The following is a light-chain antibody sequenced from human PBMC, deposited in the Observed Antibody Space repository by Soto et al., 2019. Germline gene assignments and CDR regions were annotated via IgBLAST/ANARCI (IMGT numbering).Light chain of an antibody. CDR1: QSISNDH. CDR2: GTS. CDR3: QHYVERSPIT. V-gene: IGKV3-20*01. Sequence: EIVLTQSPGTLSLSPGERVTLSCRASQSISNDHLAWYQQKSGQPPRLLIHGTSNRATGIPDRFSGSGSGTDFTLTISRLEPEDFALYYCQHYVERSPITFGQGTRLEIK. J-gene: IGKJ5*01.